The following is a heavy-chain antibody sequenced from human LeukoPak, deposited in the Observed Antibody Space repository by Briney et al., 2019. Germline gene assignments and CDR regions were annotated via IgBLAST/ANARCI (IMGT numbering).Heavy chain of an antibody. CDR2: ISSSSYI. CDR1: GFTFSSYS. D-gene: IGHD6-13*01. J-gene: IGHJ4*02. Sequence: PGGSLRLSCAASGFTFSSYSMNWVHQAPGKGLEWVSSISSSSYIYYADSVKGRFTISRDNAKNSLYLQMNSLRAEDTAVYYCARDRSIAAARYFDYWGQGTLVTVSS. V-gene: IGHV3-21*01. CDR3: ARDRSIAAARYFDY.